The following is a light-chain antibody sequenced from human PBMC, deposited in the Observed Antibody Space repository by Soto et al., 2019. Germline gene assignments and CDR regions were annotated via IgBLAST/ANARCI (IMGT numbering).Light chain of an antibody. CDR1: QSVSNNY. CDR3: QQSYSTPPT. J-gene: IGKJ1*01. V-gene: IGKV3-20*01. CDR2: GAS. Sequence: EIVLTQSPGTLSLSPWERATLSCRASQSVSNNYLAWYQQKPGQAPRLLIYGASNRATGIPDRFSGSGSGTDFTLTISSLQPEDFATYYCQQSYSTPPTFGQGTKVDIK.